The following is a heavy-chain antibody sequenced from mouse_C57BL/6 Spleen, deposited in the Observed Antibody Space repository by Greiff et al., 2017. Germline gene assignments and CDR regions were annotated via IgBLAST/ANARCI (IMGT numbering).Heavy chain of an antibody. D-gene: IGHD2-3*01. J-gene: IGHJ2*01. Sequence: QVQLQQSGAELVKPGASVKISCKASGYAFSSYWMNWVKPRPGKGLEWIGQIYPGDGDTNYNGKFKGKATLTADKSSSTAYMQLSSLTSEDSAVYFCARLGPIYDGYYVLDYWGQGTTLTVSS. CDR2: IYPGDGDT. V-gene: IGHV1-80*01. CDR3: ARLGPIYDGYYVLDY. CDR1: GYAFSSYW.